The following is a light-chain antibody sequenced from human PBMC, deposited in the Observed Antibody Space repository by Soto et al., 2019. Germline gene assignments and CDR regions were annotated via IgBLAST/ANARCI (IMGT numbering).Light chain of an antibody. Sequence: DIVMTQSPLSLPVTPGEPASISCRSSQSLLHSNGYNYLDWYLQKPGQSPQLLIYLGSNRASGVPDRFSGSGSGTDFTLKISRVEAEDFGVYYCMQALQPLYTFGQGTKLEIK. CDR2: LGS. V-gene: IGKV2-28*01. CDR3: MQALQPLYT. CDR1: QSLLHSNGYNY. J-gene: IGKJ2*01.